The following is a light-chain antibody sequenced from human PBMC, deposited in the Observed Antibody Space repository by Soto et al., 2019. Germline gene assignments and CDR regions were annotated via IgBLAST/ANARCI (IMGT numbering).Light chain of an antibody. V-gene: IGKV3-11*01. CDR3: RQRYNCLPIT. CDR1: KSVNTF. J-gene: IGKJ5*01. CDR2: DAS. Sequence: TQSPAALSFSPGQRATLSCRARKSVNTFLVSYQHRPAQAPTVLIYDASPRVSGVPARFSGSGSGTDFSLPISSLLQAEAALYYCRQRYNCLPITFGEGTRLEIK.